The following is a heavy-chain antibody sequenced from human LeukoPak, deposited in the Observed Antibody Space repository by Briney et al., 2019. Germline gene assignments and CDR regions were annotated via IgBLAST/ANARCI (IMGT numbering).Heavy chain of an antibody. V-gene: IGHV4-59*01. CDR3: ARGFDSKSTYFDY. D-gene: IGHD5-12*01. CDR1: GGSITNYY. J-gene: IGHJ4*02. Sequence: PSETLSLTCTVSGGSITNYYWNWIRQPPGKGLEWIGYIYYIGSTNYNPSLKSRVTISVDTSKNQFSLRLTSVSAADTAVYYCARGFDSKSTYFDYWGQGTLLTVSS. CDR2: IYYIGST.